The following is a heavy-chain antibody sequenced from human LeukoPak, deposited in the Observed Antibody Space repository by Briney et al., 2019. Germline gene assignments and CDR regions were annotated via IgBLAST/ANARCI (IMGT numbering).Heavy chain of an antibody. J-gene: IGHJ2*01. V-gene: IGHV3-48*03. CDR1: GFTFSSYE. D-gene: IGHD4-17*01. CDR2: ISSRGSTI. CDR3: ARGDYGDPRWYFDL. Sequence: GGSLRLSCAASGFTFSSYEMNWVRQAPGKGLEWVSYISSRGSTIYYADSVKGRFTISRDNAKNSLYLQMNSLRAEDTAVYYCARGDYGDPRWYFDLWGRGTLVTVSS.